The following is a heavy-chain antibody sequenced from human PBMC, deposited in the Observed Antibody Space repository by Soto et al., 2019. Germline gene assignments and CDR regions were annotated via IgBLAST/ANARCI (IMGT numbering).Heavy chain of an antibody. D-gene: IGHD2-2*01. J-gene: IGHJ4*02. CDR1: EYTFTNYD. Sequence: GASVKVSCKTSEYTFTNYDINWVRQATGQGLEWLGWMNPNSGNTGYAQKFQGRVTMTRNTSISTTYMELSSLRSEDTAVYYCARGIPADTPYFDYWGQESLVTVSS. CDR3: ARGIPADTPYFDY. V-gene: IGHV1-8*01. CDR2: MNPNSGNT.